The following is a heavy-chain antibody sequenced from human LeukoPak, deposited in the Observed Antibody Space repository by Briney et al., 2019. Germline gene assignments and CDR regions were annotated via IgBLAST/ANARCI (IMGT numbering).Heavy chain of an antibody. CDR3: ARLLGGMILPAY. CDR2: ISSSTYT. Sequence: GGSLRLSCAASGFTFSDYYMTWIRQAPGKGLEWVSYISSSTYTNYADSVKARFTISRDNAKNSLYLQMNSLRAEDTAVYYCARLLGGMILPAYWGQGTLVSVSS. J-gene: IGHJ4*02. D-gene: IGHD3-22*01. V-gene: IGHV3-11*03. CDR1: GFTFSDYY.